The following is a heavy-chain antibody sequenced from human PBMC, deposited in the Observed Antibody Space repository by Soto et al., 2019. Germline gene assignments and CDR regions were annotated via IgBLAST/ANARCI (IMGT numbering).Heavy chain of an antibody. CDR3: AGHGSYSNRLCAFDI. J-gene: IGHJ3*02. CDR2: INHSGSS. V-gene: IGHV4-34*01. CDR1: GGSFSNYY. Sequence: SETLSLTCAVYGGSFSNYYWSWIRQPPGKGLEWIGEINHSGSSNYNPSLKSRVSISVDTSKNQFSLKLSSVTAADTAVYYCAGHGSYSNRLCAFDIWGKGTMVTV. D-gene: IGHD4-4*01.